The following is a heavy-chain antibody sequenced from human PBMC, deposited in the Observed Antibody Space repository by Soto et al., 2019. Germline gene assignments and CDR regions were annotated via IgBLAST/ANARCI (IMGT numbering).Heavy chain of an antibody. CDR2: ISGSGGST. V-gene: IGHV3-23*01. CDR3: AKADIVVVPAAMSDY. CDR1: GFTFSSYA. J-gene: IGHJ4*02. D-gene: IGHD2-2*01. Sequence: EVQLLESGGDLVQPGGSLRLSCAASGFTFSSYAMSWVRQAPGKGLEWVSAISGSGGSTYYVDSVKGRFTISRDNSKNTLYLQMNSLRAEDTAVYYCAKADIVVVPAAMSDYWGQGTLVTVSS.